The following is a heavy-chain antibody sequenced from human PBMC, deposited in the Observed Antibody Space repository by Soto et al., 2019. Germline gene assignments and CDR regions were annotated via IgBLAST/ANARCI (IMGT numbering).Heavy chain of an antibody. Sequence: EVLLVESVGGLVQPGGSLRLSCAASGFDFRKFWMNWVRHVPGKGLEWVATIKNDGSQKFYVDSVKGRFSISSDNGMNFLLLEMSSLRGGDTATYYCARQHYGDYVDYMGQRVLVTVSA. J-gene: IGHJ4*02. D-gene: IGHD4-17*01. V-gene: IGHV3-7*01. CDR2: IKNDGSQK. CDR1: GFDFRKFW. CDR3: ARQHYGDYVDY.